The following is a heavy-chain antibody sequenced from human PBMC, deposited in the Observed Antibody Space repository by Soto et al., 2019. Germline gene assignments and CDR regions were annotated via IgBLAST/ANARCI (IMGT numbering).Heavy chain of an antibody. Sequence: GGSLRLSCAASGFTFSSYWMSWVRQAPGKGLEWVANIKQDGSEKYYVDSVKGRFTISRDNAKNSLYLQMNSLRAEDNAVDYCVRGGGEHDYSNEFDYWGQGTLVTVSS. CDR1: GFTFSSYW. J-gene: IGHJ4*02. D-gene: IGHD4-4*01. CDR3: VRGGGEHDYSNEFDY. CDR2: IKQDGSEK. V-gene: IGHV3-7*01.